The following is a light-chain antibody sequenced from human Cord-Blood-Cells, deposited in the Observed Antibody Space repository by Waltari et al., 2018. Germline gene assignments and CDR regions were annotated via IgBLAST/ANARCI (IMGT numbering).Light chain of an antibody. J-gene: IGKJ2*01. CDR3: QQYGSSPT. V-gene: IGKV3-20*01. Sequence: EIVLPQSPGTLSLSPWDRATLSCRASQSVSSSYLAWYQQKPGQAPRLLIYGASSRATGIPDRFSGSGSGTDFTLTISRLEPEDFAVYYCQQYGSSPTFGQGTKLEIK. CDR1: QSVSSSY. CDR2: GAS.